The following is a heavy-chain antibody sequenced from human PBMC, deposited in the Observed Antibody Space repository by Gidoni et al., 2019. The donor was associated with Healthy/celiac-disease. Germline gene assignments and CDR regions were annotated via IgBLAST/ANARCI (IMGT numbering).Heavy chain of an antibody. V-gene: IGHV1-69*06. Sequence: QVQLVQSGAEVKTPGSSVKVSCKASGGTFSSYAISWVRQAPGQGLEWMGGISPIFGTANYAHKLQGRVTVTVDKSTCTGYVEMSSLRSEDTAVYYCARALVVVVAVFAFDVWGQGTMVTVSS. D-gene: IGHD2-15*01. CDR3: ARALVVVVAVFAFDV. CDR2: ISPIFGTA. J-gene: IGHJ3*01. CDR1: GGTFSSYA.